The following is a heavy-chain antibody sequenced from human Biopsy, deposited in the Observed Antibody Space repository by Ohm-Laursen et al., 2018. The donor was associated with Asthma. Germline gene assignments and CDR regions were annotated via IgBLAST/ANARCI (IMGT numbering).Heavy chain of an antibody. CDR1: GYSLTDLS. J-gene: IGHJ4*02. CDR3: ASDFPKDYVRYNFQF. D-gene: IGHD4-17*01. Sequence: VASVKASCKFSGYSLTDLSMHWVRQAPGQGLEWMGGHDHEEGGTVNARRFQGRVTMTEDTSTDTAYMELSSLSSDDTAVYYCASDFPKDYVRYNFQFWGQGTLVTVSS. V-gene: IGHV1-24*01. CDR2: HDHEEGGT.